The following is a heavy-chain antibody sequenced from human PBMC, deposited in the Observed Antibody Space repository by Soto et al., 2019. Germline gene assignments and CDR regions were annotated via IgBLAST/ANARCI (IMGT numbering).Heavy chain of an antibody. J-gene: IGHJ6*02. CDR2: MSCNSGNT. V-gene: IGHV1-8*01. D-gene: IGHD3-22*01. Sequence: ASVKVSCKASGYTFTNYDINWVRQAPGQGLEWMGWMSCNSGNTGYEQKFQGRVTMTRNTAISTAYMELSSLRSEDTAVYYCARGGYDGSGYYSGYYYGMDVWGQGTTVTVSS. CDR3: ARGGYDGSGYYSGYYYGMDV. CDR1: GYTFTNYD.